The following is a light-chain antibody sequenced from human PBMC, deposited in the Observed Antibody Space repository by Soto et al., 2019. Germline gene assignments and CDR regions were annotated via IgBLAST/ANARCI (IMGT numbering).Light chain of an antibody. V-gene: IGKV2-28*01. CDR1: QSLRHRNGYSS. Sequence: DIVMTQSPLSLPVSPGEPASISCRSSQSLRHRNGYSSLDWYLQKPGQAPRLLIYLASTRASGVPDKFSASGSGTVFTLKISRVEAEDVGIYYCMQALQTPYSFGQGTKLEI. CDR2: LAS. J-gene: IGKJ2*01. CDR3: MQALQTPYS.